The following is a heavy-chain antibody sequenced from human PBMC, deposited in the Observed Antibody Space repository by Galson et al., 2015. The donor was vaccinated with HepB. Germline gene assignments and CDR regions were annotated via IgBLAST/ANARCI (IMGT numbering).Heavy chain of an antibody. CDR3: AKDRYYDSSGYYFYYGMDV. CDR2: ISYDGSNK. Sequence: SLRLSCAASGFTFSSYGMHWVRQAPGKGLEWVAVISYDGSNKYYADSVKGRFTISRDNSKNTLYLQMNSLRAEDTAVYYCAKDRYYDSSGYYFYYGMDVWGQGTTVTVSS. D-gene: IGHD3-22*01. J-gene: IGHJ6*02. CDR1: GFTFSSYG. V-gene: IGHV3-30*18.